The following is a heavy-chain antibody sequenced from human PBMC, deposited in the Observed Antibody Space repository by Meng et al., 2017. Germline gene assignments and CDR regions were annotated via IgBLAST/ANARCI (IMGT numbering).Heavy chain of an antibody. Sequence: GPLRGWGPGLARPSGTLSLTCGVSGGSISSSNWWSWVRQPPGKGLEWIGEIYHSGSTNYNPSLKSRVTISVDKSKNQFSLKLSSVTAADTAVYYCARDRGAVAGTNFDHWGQGTLVTVSS. CDR1: GGSISSSNW. CDR2: IYHSGST. J-gene: IGHJ4*02. D-gene: IGHD6-19*01. CDR3: ARDRGAVAGTNFDH. V-gene: IGHV4-4*02.